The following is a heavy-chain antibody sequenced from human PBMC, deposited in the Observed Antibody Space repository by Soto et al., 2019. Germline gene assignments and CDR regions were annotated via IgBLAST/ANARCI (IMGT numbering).Heavy chain of an antibody. Sequence: QVHLQESGPGLMKPSETLSLTCSVSGGSIGSYYWSWIRQPPGKGLEWIGYIYSSGYTKYNPSLKSRVPLSVDTSKSQFSLQLSSVTAADTAVYYCASVIAGWTDYHIPTWGQGTLVTVSS. CDR3: ASVIAGWTDYHIPT. CDR2: IYSSGYT. D-gene: IGHD2-21*01. V-gene: IGHV4-59*01. CDR1: GGSIGSYY. J-gene: IGHJ4*02.